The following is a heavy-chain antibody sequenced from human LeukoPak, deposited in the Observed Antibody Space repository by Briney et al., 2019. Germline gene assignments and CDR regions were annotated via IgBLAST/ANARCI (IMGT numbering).Heavy chain of an antibody. Sequence: SETLSLTCTVSGGSISSSSYYWGWIRQPPGKGLEWIGSIYYSGSTYYNPSLKSRVTISVDTSKNQFSLKLSSVTAADTAVYYCARDDWLAAAGTYYFDYWGQGTLVTVSS. CDR2: IYYSGST. V-gene: IGHV4-39*07. CDR3: ARDDWLAAAGTYYFDY. CDR1: GGSISSSSYY. D-gene: IGHD6-13*01. J-gene: IGHJ4*02.